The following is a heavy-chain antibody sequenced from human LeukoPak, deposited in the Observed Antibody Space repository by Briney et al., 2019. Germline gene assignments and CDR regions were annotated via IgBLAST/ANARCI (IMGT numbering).Heavy chain of an antibody. V-gene: IGHV4-34*01. J-gene: IGHJ6*02. CDR3: ARGAYYDILTYHYYYYGMDV. Sequence: SETLSLTCAVYGGSFSGYYWSWIRQPPGKGLEWSGEINHSGSTNYNPSLKSRVTISVDTSKNQFSLKLSSVTAADTAVYYCARGAYYDILTYHYYYYGMDVWGQGTTVTVSS. D-gene: IGHD3-9*01. CDR2: INHSGST. CDR1: GGSFSGYY.